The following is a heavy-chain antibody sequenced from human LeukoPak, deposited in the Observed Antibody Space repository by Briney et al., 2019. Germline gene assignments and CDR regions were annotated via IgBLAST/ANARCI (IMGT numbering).Heavy chain of an antibody. CDR2: IKSKADGGTI. CDR1: GFIFSNAW. J-gene: IGHJ4*02. Sequence: GGSLRLSCAASGFIFSNAWMTWVRQSPGKGLEWVGRIKSKADGGTIDYSAPVKGRFTISRDDSENTLYLQMSSLKNEDTAVYYCTTLNTFHFDYWGRGTLVTVSS. CDR3: TTLNTFHFDY. D-gene: IGHD3-16*01. V-gene: IGHV3-15*01.